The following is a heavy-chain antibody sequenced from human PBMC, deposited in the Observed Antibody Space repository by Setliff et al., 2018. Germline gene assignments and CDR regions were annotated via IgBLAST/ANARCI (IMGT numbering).Heavy chain of an antibody. CDR1: EFTFRNYY. Sequence: GGSLRLSCAASEFTFRNYYMHWVRQAPGKGLMWVSYIKSDGRNTHYADSVEGRFTISRDNAKNTVYLQMDSLRVDDSAVYSCAKRGSVVTAGWESMWFDPWGQGTLVTVSS. J-gene: IGHJ5*02. CDR3: AKRGSVVTAGWESMWFDP. CDR2: IKSDGRNT. V-gene: IGHV3-74*01. D-gene: IGHD1-26*01.